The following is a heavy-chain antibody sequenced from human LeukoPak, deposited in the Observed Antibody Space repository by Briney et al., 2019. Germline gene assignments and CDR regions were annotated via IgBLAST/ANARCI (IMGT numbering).Heavy chain of an antibody. CDR1: GFTFSSYG. V-gene: IGHV3-33*01. CDR3: AREVRSWYYFDY. CDR2: IWYDGSNK. D-gene: IGHD6-13*01. Sequence: PGRSLRLSCAASGFTFSSYGMHWVRQAPGKGLEWVAVIWYDGSNKYYADSVKGRFTISRDNSKNTLYLQMNSLRAEDTAVYYCAREVRSWYYFDYWGQGTLVTVSS. J-gene: IGHJ4*02.